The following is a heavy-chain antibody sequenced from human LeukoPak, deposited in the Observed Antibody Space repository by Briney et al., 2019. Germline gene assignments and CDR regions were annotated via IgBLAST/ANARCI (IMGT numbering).Heavy chain of an antibody. J-gene: IGHJ4*02. D-gene: IGHD5-24*01. CDR1: GFRLSTYW. CDR3: ARDRRDGYNVLDY. CDR2: MKQEGSEK. Sequence: GGSLRLSCAASGFRLSTYWMTWVRQAPGKGREWVANMKQEGSEKYYVDSVKGRFTISRDNAKNSLYLEMNSLRAEDTAMFYCARDRRDGYNVLDYWGQGTLVIVSS. V-gene: IGHV3-7*01.